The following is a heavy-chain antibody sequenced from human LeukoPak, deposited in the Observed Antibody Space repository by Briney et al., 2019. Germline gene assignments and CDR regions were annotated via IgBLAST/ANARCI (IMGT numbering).Heavy chain of an antibody. D-gene: IGHD4-17*01. Sequence: GGSLRLSCAASGFTFSSYGMHWVRQAPGKGLEWVAFIRYDGSNKYYADSVKGRFTISRDNSKNTLYLQMNSLRAEDTAVYYCANGRSTFTVTTPFDYWGQGTLVTVSS. CDR1: GFTFSSYG. CDR2: IRYDGSNK. J-gene: IGHJ4*02. CDR3: ANGRSTFTVTTPFDY. V-gene: IGHV3-30*02.